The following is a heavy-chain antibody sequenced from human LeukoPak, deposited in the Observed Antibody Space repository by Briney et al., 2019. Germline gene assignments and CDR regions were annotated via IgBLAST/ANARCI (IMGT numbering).Heavy chain of an antibody. D-gene: IGHD3-3*01. V-gene: IGHV4-38-2*02. CDR3: ARVKGRITIFGGSDY. Sequence: SEILSLTCTVSGYSISSGYYWGWIRQPPGKGLEWIGSIYHSGSTYYNPSLKSRVTISVDTSKNQFSLKLSSVTAADTAVYYCARVKGRITIFGGSDYWGQGTLVTVSS. CDR1: GYSISSGYY. J-gene: IGHJ4*02. CDR2: IYHSGST.